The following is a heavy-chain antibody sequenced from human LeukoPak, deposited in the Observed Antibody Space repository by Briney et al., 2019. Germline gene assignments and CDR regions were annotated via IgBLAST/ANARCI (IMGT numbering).Heavy chain of an antibody. V-gene: IGHV3-21*04. J-gene: IGHJ3*02. Sequence: GGSLRLSCAASGFTLSSNYMSWVRQAPGKGLEWVSSISSSSSYIYYADSVKGRFTISRDNSKNTLYLKMNSLIAEDTALYYCAKGVAGWLSDPFDIWGQGTMVTISS. CDR3: AKGVAGWLSDPFDI. CDR2: ISSSSSYI. CDR1: GFTLSSNY. D-gene: IGHD3-22*01.